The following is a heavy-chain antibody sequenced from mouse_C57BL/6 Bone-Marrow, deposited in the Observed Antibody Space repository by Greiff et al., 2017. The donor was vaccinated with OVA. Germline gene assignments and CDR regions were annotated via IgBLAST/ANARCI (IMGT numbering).Heavy chain of an antibody. CDR2: IRNKANNHAT. CDR1: GFTFSDAW. J-gene: IGHJ2*01. V-gene: IGHV6-6*01. D-gene: IGHD2-3*01. CDR3: TRKGYYVGPYFDY. Sequence: EVKLVESGGGLVQPGGSMKLSCAASGFTFSDAWMDWVRQSPEKGLEWVAEIRNKANNHATYYAESVKGRFTISRDDSKSSVYLQMNSLRAEDTGIYYCTRKGYYVGPYFDYWGQGTTLTVSS.